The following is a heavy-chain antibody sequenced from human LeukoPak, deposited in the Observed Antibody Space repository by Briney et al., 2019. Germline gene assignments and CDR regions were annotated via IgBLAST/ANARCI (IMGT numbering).Heavy chain of an antibody. D-gene: IGHD3-10*01. V-gene: IGHV3-21*04. CDR3: ARGRYYGSGYYMDV. CDR1: GFTFSSYS. Sequence: GGSLRLSCAASGFTFSSYSMNWVRQAPGKGLEWVSSISSSSSYIYYADSVKGRFTISRDNAKNSLYLQMNSLRSDDTAVYYCARGRYYGSGYYMDVWGEGTTVTVSS. J-gene: IGHJ6*03. CDR2: ISSSSSYI.